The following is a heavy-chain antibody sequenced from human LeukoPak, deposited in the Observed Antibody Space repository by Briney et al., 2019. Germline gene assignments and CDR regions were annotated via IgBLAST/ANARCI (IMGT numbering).Heavy chain of an antibody. V-gene: IGHV3-48*03. CDR1: GFSFSSNE. CDR2: ISSTGTTI. Sequence: GGSLRLSCAASGFSFSSNEMNWVRQAPGKGLEWVSYISSTGTTIYYADSVKGRFSISRDNAKNSLYLQMNSLRAEDTAVYYCAREDCSSTSCYDPSVSDYWGQGTLVTVSS. D-gene: IGHD2-2*01. CDR3: AREDCSSTSCYDPSVSDY. J-gene: IGHJ4*02.